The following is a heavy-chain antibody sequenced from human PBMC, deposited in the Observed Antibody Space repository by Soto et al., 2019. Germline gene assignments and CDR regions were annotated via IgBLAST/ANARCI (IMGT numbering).Heavy chain of an antibody. CDR3: AKRHSSGFDY. D-gene: IGHD6-19*01. Sequence: EVQLLESGGGLVQPGGSLRFSCAASGFTFSNYAMSWVRQAPGKGLEWLSSISASGGSTYYADSVKGRFTISRDNSKDTLYLQMYSLRAEDTAVYYCAKRHSSGFDYWGQGTLVTVSS. CDR1: GFTFSNYA. V-gene: IGHV3-23*01. CDR2: ISASGGST. J-gene: IGHJ4*02.